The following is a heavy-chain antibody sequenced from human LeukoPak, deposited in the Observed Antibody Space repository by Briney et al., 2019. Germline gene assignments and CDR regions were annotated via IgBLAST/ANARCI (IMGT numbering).Heavy chain of an antibody. CDR2: ISWNSGSI. D-gene: IGHD3-16*01. Sequence: PGGSLRLSCAASGFTFDDYAMHWVRQAPGKGLEWVSGISWNSGSIGYADSVKGRFTISRDNAKNSLYLQMNSLRAEDTALYYCAKDTAGDYPLAALDYWGQGTLVTVSS. CDR3: AKDTAGDYPLAALDY. J-gene: IGHJ4*02. CDR1: GFTFDDYA. V-gene: IGHV3-9*01.